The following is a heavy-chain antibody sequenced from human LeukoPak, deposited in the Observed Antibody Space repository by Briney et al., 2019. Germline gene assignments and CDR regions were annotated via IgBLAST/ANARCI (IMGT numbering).Heavy chain of an antibody. Sequence: ASVKVSCKASGYTFTSYDINWVRQATGQGLEWVGWMNPNSGNTGYAQKFQGRVTMTRNTSISTAYMELSSLRSEDTAVYYCARGTRTRKHSKTPPDAFDIWGQGTMVTVSS. J-gene: IGHJ3*02. CDR1: GYTFTSYD. CDR3: ARGTRTRKHSKTPPDAFDI. CDR2: MNPNSGNT. V-gene: IGHV1-8*01. D-gene: IGHD6-13*01.